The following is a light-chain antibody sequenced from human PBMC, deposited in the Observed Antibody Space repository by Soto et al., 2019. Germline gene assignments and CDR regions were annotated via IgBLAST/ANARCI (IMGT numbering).Light chain of an antibody. V-gene: IGKV3-15*01. CDR2: GAS. CDR3: QQYHNWPVT. CDR1: QSVSIN. Sequence: EIVMTQSPATLSVSPGARATLSCRASQSVSINLAWYQQRPGQPPRVLIYGASTRATGIPARFSGSGYGTEFSLTISSLQSEDFVVYYCQQYHNWPVTFGPGTKVDFK. J-gene: IGKJ3*01.